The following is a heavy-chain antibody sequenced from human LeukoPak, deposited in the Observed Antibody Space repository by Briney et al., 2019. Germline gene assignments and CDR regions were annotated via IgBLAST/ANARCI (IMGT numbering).Heavy chain of an antibody. CDR3: AREMGYYYYGMDV. CDR2: INSDGSST. J-gene: IGHJ6*02. Sequence: GGSLRLSCAASGFTFSTYWMHWVRQALGKGLVWVSRINSDGSSTSYADSVKGRFTISRDSAKNTLYLQMNSLRAEDTAVYYCAREMGYYYYGMDVWGQGTTVTVSS. V-gene: IGHV3-74*01. CDR1: GFTFSTYW. D-gene: IGHD5-24*01.